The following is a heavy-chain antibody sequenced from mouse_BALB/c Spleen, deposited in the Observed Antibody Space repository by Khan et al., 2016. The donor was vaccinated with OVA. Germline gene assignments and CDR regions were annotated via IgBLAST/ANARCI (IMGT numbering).Heavy chain of an antibody. D-gene: IGHD2-1*01. V-gene: IGHV1S56*01. CDR3: AREGYYGNFRAWFAY. CDR1: GYTFTNYY. CDR2: IYPGNVNT. Sequence: QVQLQQSGPELVKPRASVRISCKASGYTFTNYYVHWVKQRPGQGLEWIGWIYPGNVNTNYNEKFKGKATLTADKSSSTAYMQLSSLPSEDSAVYFCAREGYYGNFRAWFAYWGQGTLVTVSA. J-gene: IGHJ3*01.